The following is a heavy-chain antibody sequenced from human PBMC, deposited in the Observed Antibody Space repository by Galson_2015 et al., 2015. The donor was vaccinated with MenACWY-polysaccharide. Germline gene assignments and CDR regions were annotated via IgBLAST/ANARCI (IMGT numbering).Heavy chain of an antibody. CDR1: GGSISSYY. Sequence: ETLSLTCTVSGGSISSYYWSWIRQPPGKGLEWIGYIYYSGSTNYNPSLKSRVTISVDTSKNQFSLKLSSVTAADTAVYYCAGLGEDHDYYGMDVWGQGTTVTVSS. D-gene: IGHD2-21*01. CDR3: AGLGEDHDYYGMDV. CDR2: IYYSGST. V-gene: IGHV4-59*01. J-gene: IGHJ6*02.